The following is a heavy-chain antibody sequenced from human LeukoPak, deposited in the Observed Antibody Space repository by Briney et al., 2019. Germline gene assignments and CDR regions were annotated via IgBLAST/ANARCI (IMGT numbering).Heavy chain of an antibody. CDR3: AKDWDSSGWSPWD. CDR1: GFTFSSYA. V-gene: IGHV3-23*01. Sequence: GGSLRLSCAASGFTFSSYAMSWVRQAPGKGLEWVSAISGSGGSTYYADSVKGRFTISRDNSKNTLYLQVNSLRAEDTAVYYCAKDWDSSGWSPWDWGQGTLVTVSS. CDR2: ISGSGGST. D-gene: IGHD6-19*01. J-gene: IGHJ4*02.